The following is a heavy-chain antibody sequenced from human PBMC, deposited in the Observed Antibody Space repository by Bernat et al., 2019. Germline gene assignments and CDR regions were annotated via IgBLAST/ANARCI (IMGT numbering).Heavy chain of an antibody. J-gene: IGHJ4*02. Sequence: EVQLVESGGGLVQPGRSLRLSCAASGFTFDDYAMHWVRQAPGKGLEWVSGISWDSSMIGYADSVKGQFTISRDSARSSLYLQLNSLRAEDTALYYCAKGFGFGLGTFFDSWGQGTLVTVSS. V-gene: IGHV3-9*01. CDR1: GFTFDDYA. D-gene: IGHD3-16*01. CDR3: AKGFGFGLGTFFDS. CDR2: ISWDSSMI.